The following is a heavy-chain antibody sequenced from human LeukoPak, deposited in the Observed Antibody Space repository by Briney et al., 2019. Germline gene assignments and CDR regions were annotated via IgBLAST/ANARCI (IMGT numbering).Heavy chain of an antibody. J-gene: IGHJ4*02. D-gene: IGHD5-24*01. V-gene: IGHV1-2*02. CDR1: GYTFTGYY. Sequence: ASVKVSCKASGYTFTGYYMHWVRQAPGQGGEWMGWINPNSGGTNYAQKFQGRVTMTRDSSISTAYMELSSLISDDTAVYYCAREMANFNYFDFWGQGTLVTVSS. CDR2: INPNSGGT. CDR3: AREMANFNYFDF.